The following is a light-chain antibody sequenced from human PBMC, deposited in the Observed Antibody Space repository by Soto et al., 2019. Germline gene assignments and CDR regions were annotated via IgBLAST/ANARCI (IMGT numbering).Light chain of an antibody. CDR2: DAP. J-gene: IGKJ5*01. CDR1: QSISSW. V-gene: IGKV1-5*01. CDR3: QQYNSYSYT. Sequence: ASQSISSWLAWYQQKPGKAPKLLIYDAPSLESGVPSRFSGSGSGTEFTLTISSLQPDDFATYYCQQYNSYSYTFGQGTRLEIK.